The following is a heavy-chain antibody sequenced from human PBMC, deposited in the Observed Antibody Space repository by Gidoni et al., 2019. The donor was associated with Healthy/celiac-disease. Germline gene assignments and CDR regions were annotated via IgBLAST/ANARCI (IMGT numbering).Heavy chain of an antibody. D-gene: IGHD3-22*01. CDR1: GVTLSGAS. CDR3: ARDRREDYDSSGYSRVDY. Sequence: EVQLVESGGGLVKPGGALSLSCAASGVTLSGASMNWVRQAPGKGLGWVASIISSCSYISYAASVKGRFTISRDNAKNSLYLQMNSLRAEDTAVYYCARDRREDYDSSGYSRVDYWGQGTLVTVSS. J-gene: IGHJ4*02. CDR2: IISSCSYI. V-gene: IGHV3-21*01.